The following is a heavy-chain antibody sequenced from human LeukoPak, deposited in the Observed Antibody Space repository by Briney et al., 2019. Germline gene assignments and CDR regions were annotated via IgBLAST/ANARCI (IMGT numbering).Heavy chain of an antibody. D-gene: IGHD2-2*01. CDR3: ARRLTQYDCFDP. Sequence: SQTLSLTCAISGHSVSSNSVTWNWIRQSPSRGLEWLGRTYYRYTWYNDYAVSVRGRITVNPDTSKNQFSLHLNSVTPEDTAVYYCARRLTQYDCFDPWGQGILVTVSS. J-gene: IGHJ5*02. CDR1: GHSVSSNSVT. V-gene: IGHV6-1*01. CDR2: TYYRYTWYN.